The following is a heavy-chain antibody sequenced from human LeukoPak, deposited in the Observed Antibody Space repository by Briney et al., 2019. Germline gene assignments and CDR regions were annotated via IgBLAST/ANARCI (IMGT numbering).Heavy chain of an antibody. J-gene: IGHJ4*02. CDR3: ARDNEYCTGGTCRLDY. CDR2: INNDGRST. D-gene: IGHD2-15*01. V-gene: IGHV3-74*01. Sequence: GGSLRLSCASSGFTFSFYWMHWVRQARGKGLVWVSRINNDGRSTSYAGSVKGRFTISRDNAKNTLYLQMNSLRAEDTAVYYCARDNEYCTGGTCRLDYWGQGALVTVSS. CDR1: GFTFSFYW.